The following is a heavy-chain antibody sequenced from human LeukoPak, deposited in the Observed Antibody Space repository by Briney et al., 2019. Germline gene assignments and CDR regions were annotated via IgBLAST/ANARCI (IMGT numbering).Heavy chain of an antibody. J-gene: IGHJ4*02. CDR2: ISSSSSYI. CDR3: ARTGHDYVWGSSLHFGY. Sequence: GGSLRLSCAASGFTFSSYSMNWVRQAPGKGLEWVSSISSSSSYIYYADSVKGRFTISRDNAKNSLYLQMNSLRAEDTAVYYCARTGHDYVWGSSLHFGYWGQGTLVTVSS. D-gene: IGHD3-16*01. CDR1: GFTFSSYS. V-gene: IGHV3-21*01.